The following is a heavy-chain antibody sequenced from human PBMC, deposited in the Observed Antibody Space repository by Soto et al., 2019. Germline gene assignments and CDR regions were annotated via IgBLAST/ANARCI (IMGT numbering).Heavy chain of an antibody. Sequence: QVQLVQSGAEVKKPGSSVKVSCKASGGTFSSYAISWVRQAPGQGLEWMGGIIRIFGTANYEQKFQGRVPITADQSTSTADMGLRSLRSEDTAVYYCARSSSASSYYFDYWGQGTPVTVSS. V-gene: IGHV1-69*01. CDR2: IIRIFGTA. J-gene: IGHJ4*02. D-gene: IGHD2-15*01. CDR3: ARSSSASSYYFDY. CDR1: GGTFSSYA.